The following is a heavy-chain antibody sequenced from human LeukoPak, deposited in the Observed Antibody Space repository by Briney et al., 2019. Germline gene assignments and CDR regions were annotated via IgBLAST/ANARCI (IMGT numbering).Heavy chain of an antibody. D-gene: IGHD3-3*01. J-gene: IGHJ4*02. Sequence: SETLSLXCAVYGGSFSGYYWSWIRQPPGKGLECIGEINHSGSTNYNPSLKSRVTISVDTSKNQFSLKLSSVTAADTAVYYCARGRKSLTSIFGVVTFPFDYWGQGTLVTVSS. CDR2: INHSGST. CDR3: ARGRKSLTSIFGVVTFPFDY. CDR1: GGSFSGYY. V-gene: IGHV4-34*01.